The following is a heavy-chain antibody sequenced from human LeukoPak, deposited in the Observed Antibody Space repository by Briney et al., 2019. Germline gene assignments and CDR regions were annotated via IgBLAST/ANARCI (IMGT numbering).Heavy chain of an antibody. V-gene: IGHV3-43*01. Sequence: GGSLRLSCAASGFTFDDYGVNWVRQAPGKGLEWVSLISSDGGSTYYADSVKGRFTISRDNSKNSLYVQLNNLRTEDTALYYCAKGRYGSGSFSTPFEYWGQGTLVTVSS. D-gene: IGHD3-10*01. CDR1: GFTFDDYG. CDR3: AKGRYGSGSFSTPFEY. J-gene: IGHJ4*02. CDR2: ISSDGGST.